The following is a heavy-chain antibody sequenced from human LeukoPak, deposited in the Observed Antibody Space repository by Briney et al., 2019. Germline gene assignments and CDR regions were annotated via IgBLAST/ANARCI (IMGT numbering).Heavy chain of an antibody. Sequence: GGSLRLSCAASGFTFSSYSMNWVRQAPGKGLEWVSSISSISSCIFYADSVKGLFTISRGNAENSLYLQMNSLRAEDTAVYYCARDHREVAGLFDYWGQGTLVTVSS. CDR1: GFTFSSYS. CDR3: ARDHREVAGLFDY. CDR2: ISSISSCI. J-gene: IGHJ4*02. D-gene: IGHD6-19*01. V-gene: IGHV3-21*01.